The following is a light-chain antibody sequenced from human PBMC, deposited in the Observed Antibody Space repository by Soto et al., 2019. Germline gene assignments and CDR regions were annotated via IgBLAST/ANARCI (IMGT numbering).Light chain of an antibody. V-gene: IGLV2-14*01. CDR3: SSYTSSILLV. CDR1: SRDVGGYNY. Sequence: QSVLTQPASVSWSPGQSITISCTGTSRDVGGYNYVSWYQQHPGKAPKLMIYDVSNRPSGVSNRFSGSKSGNTASLTISGLQAEDEADYYCSSYTSSILLVFGGGTKLTVL. J-gene: IGLJ3*02. CDR2: DVS.